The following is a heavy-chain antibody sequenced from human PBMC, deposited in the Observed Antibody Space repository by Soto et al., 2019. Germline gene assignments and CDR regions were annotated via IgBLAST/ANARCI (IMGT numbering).Heavy chain of an antibody. V-gene: IGHV3-53*01. CDR3: ARDRYYDFWSGYRSHYYYGMDV. Sequence: PGGSLRLSCAASGFTVSSNYMSWVRQAPGKGLEWVSVIYSGGSTYYADSVKGRFTISRDNSKNTLYLQMNSLRAEDTAVYYCARDRYYDFWSGYRSHYYYGMDVWGQGTTVTVS. J-gene: IGHJ6*02. D-gene: IGHD3-3*01. CDR1: GFTVSSNY. CDR2: IYSGGST.